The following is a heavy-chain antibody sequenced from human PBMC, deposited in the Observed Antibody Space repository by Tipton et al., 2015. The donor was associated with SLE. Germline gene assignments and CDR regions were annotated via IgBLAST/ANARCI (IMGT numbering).Heavy chain of an antibody. CDR2: IYYSGST. J-gene: IGHJ1*01. Sequence: VSGGSISSYYWSWIRQPPGKGLEWIGYIYYSGSTNYNPSLKSRVTISVDTSKNQFSLKLSSVTAADTAVYYWARVRGRGYFQHWGQGTLVTVSS. V-gene: IGHV4-59*01. CDR3: ARVRGRGYFQH. CDR1: GGSISSYY. D-gene: IGHD3-10*01.